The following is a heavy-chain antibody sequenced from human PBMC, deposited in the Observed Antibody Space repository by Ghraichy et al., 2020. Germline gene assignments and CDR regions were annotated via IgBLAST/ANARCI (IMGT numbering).Heavy chain of an antibody. V-gene: IGHV4-39*01. CDR3: ARHGGGSNVRRLFGP. J-gene: IGHJ5*02. Sequence: SETLSLTCTVSGDSLISSGYYWGWIRQPPGKGLEWIGSIHYCGSTFYDPSFKSRVTISVDTSRNQFPLKVTSVTAADRGVYFCARHGGGSNVRRLFGPWGQGILVSVSS. D-gene: IGHD2-15*01. CDR1: GDSLISSGYY. CDR2: IHYCGST.